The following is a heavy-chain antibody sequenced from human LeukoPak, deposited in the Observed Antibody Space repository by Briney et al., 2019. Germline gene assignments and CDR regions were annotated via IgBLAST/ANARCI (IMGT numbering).Heavy chain of an antibody. CDR2: INSDGTNR. Sequence: GGSLRLSCAASGFTFSNYWMHWVRQAPGKGLVWVSRINSDGTNRLYADSVKGRFTISRDNAENTLYLQMNSLRAEDTAVYYCARSHTSYSSSLPSSYYFNYWGQGALVSVSS. D-gene: IGHD6-13*01. CDR1: GFTFSNYW. J-gene: IGHJ4*02. V-gene: IGHV3-74*01. CDR3: ARSHTSYSSSLPSSYYFNY.